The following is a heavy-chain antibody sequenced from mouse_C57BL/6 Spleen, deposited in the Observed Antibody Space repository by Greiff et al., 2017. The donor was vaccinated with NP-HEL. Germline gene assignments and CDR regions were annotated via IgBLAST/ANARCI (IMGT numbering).Heavy chain of an antibody. CDR1: GYTFTSYW. D-gene: IGHD1-1*01. J-gene: IGHJ1*03. Sequence: QVQLQQPGAELVKPGASVKLSCKASGYTFTSYWMHWVKQRPGQGLEWIGMIHPNSGSTNYNEKFKSKATLTVDKSSSTAYMQLSSLTSEDSAVYYCARGYYYGSSPWCFEVWGTGTTVTVSS. CDR3: ARGYYYGSSPWCFEV. V-gene: IGHV1-64*01. CDR2: IHPNSGST.